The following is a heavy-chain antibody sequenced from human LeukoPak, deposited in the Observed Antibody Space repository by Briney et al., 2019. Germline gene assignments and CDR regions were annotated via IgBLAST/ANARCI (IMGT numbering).Heavy chain of an antibody. D-gene: IGHD1-7*01. CDR1: GFTFSSYG. CDR2: IWSDATTK. CDR3: AREGPVPGTGPFDY. V-gene: IGHV3-33*01. Sequence: GRSLRLSCAASGFTFSSYGMHWVRQAQGKRLEWVAVIWSDATTKYYADSVKGRFTISRDNSENTLYLQMNGLRAEDSAVYYCAREGPVPGTGPFDYWGQGALVTVPS. J-gene: IGHJ4*02.